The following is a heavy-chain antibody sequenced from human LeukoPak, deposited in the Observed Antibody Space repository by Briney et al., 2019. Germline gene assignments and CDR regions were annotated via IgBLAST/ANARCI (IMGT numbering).Heavy chain of an antibody. CDR3: ARHPYSSSSEWFDP. D-gene: IGHD6-6*01. CDR1: GGSISSSSYY. V-gene: IGHV4-39*01. J-gene: IGHJ5*02. Sequence: SETLSLTCTVSGGSISSSSYYWGWIRQPPGKGPEWIGSIYYSGSTYYNPSLKSRVTISVDTSKNQFSLKLSSVTAADTAVYYCARHPYSSSSEWFDPWGQGTLVTVSS. CDR2: IYYSGST.